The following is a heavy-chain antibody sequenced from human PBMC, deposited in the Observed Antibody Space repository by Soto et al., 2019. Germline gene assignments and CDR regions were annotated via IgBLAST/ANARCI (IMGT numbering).Heavy chain of an antibody. Sequence: GGSLRLSCEASGFXFGGYAMSWVRLTPGQGLEWVSAISAVGTYTYTADSVKGRFIISRDNSKNTLHLQMDNMRREDTAVYYCAKGSSDGRPYYFDYWGQGTQVTVSS. CDR1: GFXFGGYA. J-gene: IGHJ4*02. V-gene: IGHV3-23*01. CDR2: ISAVGTYT. CDR3: AKGSSDGRPYYFDY. D-gene: IGHD3-22*01.